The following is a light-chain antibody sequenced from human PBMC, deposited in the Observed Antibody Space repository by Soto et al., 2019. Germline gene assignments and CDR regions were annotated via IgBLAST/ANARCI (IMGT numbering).Light chain of an antibody. CDR2: AAS. Sequence: IQMTQSPSTLSPSVGDRVTITCGASQSIRFYLNWYQHKAGEAPNXLIYAASTLRGGVPSRFRGRKSGTQLTITIDSLQPEDFETYYCQQVKTYPRTFGGGTKVDIK. J-gene: IGKJ4*01. CDR1: QSIRFY. V-gene: IGKV1-9*01. CDR3: QQVKTYPRT.